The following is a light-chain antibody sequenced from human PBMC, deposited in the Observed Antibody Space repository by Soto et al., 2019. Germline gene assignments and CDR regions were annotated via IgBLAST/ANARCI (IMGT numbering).Light chain of an antibody. CDR1: QSVANW. V-gene: IGKV1-5*03. CDR3: QQYKSFSEVT. CDR2: RAS. Sequence: DIQMTQSPSTLSASVGDTVTISCRASQSVANWLAWYQQKPGEAPNLLIFRASTLQSGVPSRFRGTGSGTEFTLTISSLQPDDFAIYYCQQYKSFSEVTFGGGTKVEIK. J-gene: IGKJ4*01.